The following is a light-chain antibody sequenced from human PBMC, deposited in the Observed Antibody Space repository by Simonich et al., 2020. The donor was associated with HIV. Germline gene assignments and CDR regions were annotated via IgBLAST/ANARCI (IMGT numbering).Light chain of an antibody. J-gene: IGLJ3*02. CDR2: DVS. V-gene: IGLV2-11*01. CDR1: ISDVVSYNY. CDR3: CSYAGIYTFWV. Sequence: QSALTQPRPVSGSPGQSVTISCTGTISDVVSYNYVSWYQQHHGKAPKLMIYDVSKQPSGVPARFSGSKSGNTASLTISGLQAEDEGDYYCCSYAGIYTFWVFGGGTKLTVL.